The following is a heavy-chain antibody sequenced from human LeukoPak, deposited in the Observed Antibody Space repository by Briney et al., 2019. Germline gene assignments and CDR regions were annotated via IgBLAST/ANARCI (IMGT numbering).Heavy chain of an antibody. CDR2: IYYSGST. D-gene: IGHD3-10*01. Sequence: PSQTLSLTCTVSGGSISSSSYYWGWIRQPPGKGLEWIGSIYYSGSTYYNPSLKSRVTISVDTSKNQVSLKLSSVTAADTAVYYCARAVYYYGSGSYFSFYYMDVWGKGTTVTVSS. V-gene: IGHV4-39*07. J-gene: IGHJ6*03. CDR1: GGSISSSSYY. CDR3: ARAVYYYGSGSYFSFYYMDV.